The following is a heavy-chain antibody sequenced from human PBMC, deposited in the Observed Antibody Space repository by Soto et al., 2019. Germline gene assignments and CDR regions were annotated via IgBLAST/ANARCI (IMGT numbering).Heavy chain of an antibody. CDR2: ISGYNGKT. D-gene: IGHD3-16*01. Sequence: ASVKVSCKASGYTFTGYYMHWVRQAPGQGLEWMGWISGYNGKTKYAQKLQGRVSMTTDTSTSTAYMELRSLGSDDTAVYYCARKGDRPYYYYGMDVWGQGTTVTVSS. CDR3: ARKGDRPYYYYGMDV. CDR1: GYTFTGYY. J-gene: IGHJ6*02. V-gene: IGHV1-18*04.